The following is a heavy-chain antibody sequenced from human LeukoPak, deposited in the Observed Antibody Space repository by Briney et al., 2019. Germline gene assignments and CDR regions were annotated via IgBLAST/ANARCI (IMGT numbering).Heavy chain of an antibody. V-gene: IGHV4-39*02. CDR3: ARDGYYGSGSYYAFYYYYYMDV. D-gene: IGHD3-10*01. Sequence: SETLSLTCSVSGGSISSSSYYWGWIRQPPGKGLEWIGSIYYSGSTYYNPSLKSRVTISVDTSKNQFSLKLSSVTAADTAVYYCARDGYYGSGSYYAFYYYYYMDVWGKGTTVTVSS. J-gene: IGHJ6*03. CDR2: IYYSGST. CDR1: GGSISSSSYY.